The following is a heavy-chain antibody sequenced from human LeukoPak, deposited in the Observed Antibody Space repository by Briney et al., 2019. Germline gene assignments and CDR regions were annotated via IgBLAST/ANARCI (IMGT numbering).Heavy chain of an antibody. D-gene: IGHD3-10*01. CDR2: ISSSSSYI. J-gene: IGHJ6*03. V-gene: IGHV3-21*01. CDR1: GFTFSSYS. Sequence: KTGGSLRLSCAASGFTFSSYSMNWVRQAPGKGLEWVSSISSSSSYIYYADSVKGRFTISRDNAKNSLYLQMDSLRAEDTAVYYCARDRWFGELWGGEIVYSYYYYYMDVWGKGTTVTVSS. CDR3: ARDRWFGELWGGEIVYSYYYYYMDV.